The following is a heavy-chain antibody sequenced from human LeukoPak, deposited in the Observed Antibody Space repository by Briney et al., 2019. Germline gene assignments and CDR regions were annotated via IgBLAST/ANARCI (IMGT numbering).Heavy chain of an antibody. J-gene: IGHJ4*02. D-gene: IGHD3-9*01. V-gene: IGHV4-61*02. CDR1: GGSISSGSYY. CDR2: IYTSGST. Sequence: SETLSLTCTVSGGSISSGSYYWSWIRQPAGKGLEWIGRIYTSGSTNYNPSLKSRVTISVDTSKNQFSLKLSSVNAADTAVYYCASNFDILTGYYWDYWGQGTLVTVSS. CDR3: ASNFDILTGYYWDY.